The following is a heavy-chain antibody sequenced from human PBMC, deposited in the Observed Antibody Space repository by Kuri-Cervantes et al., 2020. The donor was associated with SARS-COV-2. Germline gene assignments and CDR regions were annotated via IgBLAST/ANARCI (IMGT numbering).Heavy chain of an antibody. J-gene: IGHJ3*02. D-gene: IGHD3-16*02. CDR1: GGSISSHY. CDR2: IYTSGST. CDR3: ARRIMITFGGVIVQKRGAFDI. V-gene: IGHV4-4*08. Sequence: SETLSLTCTVSGGSISSHYWSWIRQPPGKGLEWIGHIYTSGSTNYNPSLKSRVTISVDTSKNQFSLKLSSVTAADTAVYYCARRIMITFGGVIVQKRGAFDIWGQGTMVTVSS.